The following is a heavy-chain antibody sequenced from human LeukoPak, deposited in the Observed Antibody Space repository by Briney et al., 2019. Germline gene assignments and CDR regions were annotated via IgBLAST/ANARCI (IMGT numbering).Heavy chain of an antibody. CDR2: IYSGGST. J-gene: IGHJ3*02. V-gene: IGHV3-53*01. CDR1: GFTVSSNY. Sequence: PGGSLRLSCAASGFTVSSNYMSWVRQAPGKGLEWVSVIYSGGSTYYADSVKGRFTISRDNSKNTLYLQMNSLRAEDTAVYYCAKVVYQLPPGAFDIWGQGTMVTVSS. D-gene: IGHD2-2*01. CDR3: AKVVYQLPPGAFDI.